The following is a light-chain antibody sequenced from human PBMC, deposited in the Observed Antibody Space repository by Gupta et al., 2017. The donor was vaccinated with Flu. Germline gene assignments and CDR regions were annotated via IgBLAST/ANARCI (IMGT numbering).Light chain of an antibody. Sequence: IVLTQSPATLSLSAGERATLSCRASQSVSSYLAWYQQKPGQAPRLLIYDASNRANGIPARFSGSWSGTDFTLTISSLEPEDFAVYYCQQRSNCPITFGRGTKVEIK. CDR1: QSVSSY. CDR3: QQRSNCPIT. J-gene: IGKJ4*01. CDR2: DAS. V-gene: IGKV3-11*01.